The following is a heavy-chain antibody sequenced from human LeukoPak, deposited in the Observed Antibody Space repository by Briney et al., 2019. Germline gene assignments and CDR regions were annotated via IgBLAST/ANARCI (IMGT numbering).Heavy chain of an antibody. CDR3: GYSGTLNFDY. J-gene: IGHJ4*02. Sequence: GGSLRLSCAASGFTFDDYAMPWVRQAPGKGLEWVSGISWNSGSIGYADSVKGRFTISRDNAKNLLYLQLNSLRAEDTAVYYCGYSGTLNFDYWGQGTLVTVSS. CDR1: GFTFDDYA. CDR2: ISWNSGSI. V-gene: IGHV3-9*01. D-gene: IGHD1-26*01.